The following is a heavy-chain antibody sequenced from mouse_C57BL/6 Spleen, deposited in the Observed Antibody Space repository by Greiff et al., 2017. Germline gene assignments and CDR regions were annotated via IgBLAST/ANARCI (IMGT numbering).Heavy chain of an antibody. V-gene: IGHV5-17*01. D-gene: IGHD1-1*01. CDR3: ASDYGSSPYYFDY. J-gene: IGHJ2*01. CDR1: GFTFSDYG. CDR2: ISSGSSTI. Sequence: EVMLVESGGGLVKPGGSLKLSCAASGFTFSDYGMHWVRQAPEKGLEWVAYISSGSSTIYYADTVKGRFTISRDNTKNTLFLQMTSLRSEDTAMYYCASDYGSSPYYFDYWGQGTTLTVSS.